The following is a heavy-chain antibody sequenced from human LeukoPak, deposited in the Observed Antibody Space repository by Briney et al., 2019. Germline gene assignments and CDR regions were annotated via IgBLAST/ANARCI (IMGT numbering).Heavy chain of an antibody. J-gene: IGHJ4*02. CDR1: GGSISSSSYY. CDR3: ATDQVGATSTPRLDY. Sequence: SETLSLTCTVSGGSISSSSYYWGWIRQPPGKGLEWIGSIYYSGSTYYNPSLKSRVTISVDTSKNQFSLKLSSVTAADTAVYYCATDQVGATSTPRLDYWGQGTLVTVSS. CDR2: IYYSGST. D-gene: IGHD1-26*01. V-gene: IGHV4-39*02.